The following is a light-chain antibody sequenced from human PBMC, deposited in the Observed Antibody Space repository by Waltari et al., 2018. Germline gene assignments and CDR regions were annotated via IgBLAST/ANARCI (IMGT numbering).Light chain of an antibody. V-gene: IGKV4-1*01. Sequence: DIVMTQSPDSLAVSLGDRATINCQSSQSVLYTSSGKKDLAWYQQNPGQPPKWLIYWASNRASGDPDRFTGSGSGTDFKLTVSSLRAKGVAVYHSHQYYSKWWAFGQGTKVEIK. CDR2: WAS. CDR3: HQYYSKWWA. J-gene: IGKJ1*01. CDR1: QSVLYTSSGKKD.